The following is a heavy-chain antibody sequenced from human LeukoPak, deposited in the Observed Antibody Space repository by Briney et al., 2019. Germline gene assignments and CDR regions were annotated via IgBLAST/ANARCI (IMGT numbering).Heavy chain of an antibody. V-gene: IGHV3-30-3*01. D-gene: IGHD3-3*01. J-gene: IGHJ4*02. CDR2: ISYDGSNK. CDR3: ARDRGALRFLEWLSDLDY. CDR1: GFTFSSYA. Sequence: QPGGPLRLSCAASGFTFSSYAMHWVRQAPGKGLEWVAVISYDGSNKYYADSVKGRFTISRDNSKNTLYLQMNSLRAEDTAVYYCARDRGALRFLEWLSDLDYWGQGTLVTVSS.